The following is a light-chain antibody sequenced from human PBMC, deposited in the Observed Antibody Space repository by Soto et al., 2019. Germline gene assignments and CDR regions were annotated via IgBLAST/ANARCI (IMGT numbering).Light chain of an antibody. Sequence: QSALTQPASVSGSPGQSITISCTGTSSDAVSWYRVHPDKAPKLLIYGVSNRPSGVSSRFSGSKSGNTASLTISGLQAEDEADYYCSTYTNSITWLFGGGTKVTVL. CDR3: STYTNSITWL. J-gene: IGLJ3*02. CDR1: SSDA. CDR2: GVS. V-gene: IGLV2-14*01.